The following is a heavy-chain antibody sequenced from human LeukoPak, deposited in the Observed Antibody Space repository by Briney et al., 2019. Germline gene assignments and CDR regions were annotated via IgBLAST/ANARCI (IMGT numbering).Heavy chain of an antibody. D-gene: IGHD6-19*01. J-gene: IGHJ5*02. V-gene: IGHV3-64*01. CDR1: GFTFSSYA. Sequence: GGSLRLSCAASGFTFSSYAMHWVRQAPGKGLEXXSAISSNGGSTYYANSVKGRFTISRDNSKNTLYLQMGSLRAEDMAVYYCARGSSGWYNWFDPWGQGTLVTVSS. CDR3: ARGSSGWYNWFDP. CDR2: ISSNGGST.